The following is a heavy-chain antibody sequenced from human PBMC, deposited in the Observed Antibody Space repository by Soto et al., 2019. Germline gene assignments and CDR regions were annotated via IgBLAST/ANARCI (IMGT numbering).Heavy chain of an antibody. Sequence: QVQLVQSGAEVKKPGSSVKVSCKASGGTFSSYAISWVRQAPGQGLEWKGGIIPIFGTANYAQKYQGRVTINADKSTSTAYMELRSLRSEDTAVYYCARDQYSGSYPSWCKGTLVTVSS. D-gene: IGHD1-26*01. V-gene: IGHV1-69*06. CDR1: GGTFSSYA. J-gene: IGHJ4*02. CDR2: IIPIFGTA. CDR3: ARDQYSGSYPS.